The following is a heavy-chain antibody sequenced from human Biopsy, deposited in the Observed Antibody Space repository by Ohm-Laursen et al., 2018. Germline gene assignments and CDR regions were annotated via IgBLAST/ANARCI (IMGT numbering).Heavy chain of an antibody. D-gene: IGHD1-26*01. J-gene: IGHJ4*02. CDR3: ARGGAGAPSIDYFDY. CDR1: GGSIGSFF. V-gene: IGHV4-59*01. Sequence: GTLSLTCTVSGGSIGSFFWSWIRQPPGKGLEWIGYIYYSGSTNYNPSLRSRVTISVDRSKNQFSLELSSVTAADTAVYYCARGGAGAPSIDYFDYWGQGALVTVSS. CDR2: IYYSGST.